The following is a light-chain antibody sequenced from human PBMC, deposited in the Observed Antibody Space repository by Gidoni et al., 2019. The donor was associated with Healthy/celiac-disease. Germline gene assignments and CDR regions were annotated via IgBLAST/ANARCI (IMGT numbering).Light chain of an antibody. Sequence: SYELTQPPSVSVSPGQTARITCSGDALPKQYVYWYQQKPGQAPVLVIYKDSERPSGIPERFSGSSSGTTVTLTISGGQAEDEADYYCQSADSSGTYVVFGGGTKLTVL. CDR1: ALPKQY. V-gene: IGLV3-25*02. J-gene: IGLJ2*01. CDR2: KDS. CDR3: QSADSSGTYVV.